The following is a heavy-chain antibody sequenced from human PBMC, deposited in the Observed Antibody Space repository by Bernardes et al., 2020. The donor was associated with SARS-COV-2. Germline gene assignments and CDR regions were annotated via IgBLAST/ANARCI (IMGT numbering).Heavy chain of an antibody. V-gene: IGHV4-34*01. CDR3: ARACPSDRGYDTP. CDR2: INHAGNT. J-gene: IGHJ5*02. D-gene: IGHD5-12*01. Sequence: SETLSLTCAVYGGSLDSHYWNWIRQPPGKGPEWIGEINHAGNTHYNPSLKSRVTISVDASKNQFSLKMTSVTAADTAVYYCARACPSDRGYDTPWGQGTLVTVSS. CDR1: GGSLDSHY.